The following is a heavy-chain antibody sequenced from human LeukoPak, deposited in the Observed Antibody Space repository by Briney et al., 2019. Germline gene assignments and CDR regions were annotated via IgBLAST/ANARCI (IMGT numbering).Heavy chain of an antibody. J-gene: IGHJ4*02. CDR1: GGTFGSYA. Sequence: GASVKVSCKASGGTFGSYAISWVRQAPGQGLEWMGGIIPIFGTANYAQKFQGRVTITADKSTSTAYMELSSLRSEDTAVYYCARAPRLRYFDWLPIPDYWGQGTLVTVSS. V-gene: IGHV1-69*06. D-gene: IGHD3-9*01. CDR3: ARAPRLRYFDWLPIPDY. CDR2: IIPIFGTA.